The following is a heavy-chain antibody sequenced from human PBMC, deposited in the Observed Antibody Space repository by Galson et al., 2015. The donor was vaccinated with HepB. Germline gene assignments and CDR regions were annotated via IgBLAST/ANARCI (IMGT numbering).Heavy chain of an antibody. J-gene: IGHJ6*04. Sequence: SLRLSCAASGFTFSSYGMHWVRQAPGKGLEWVAVIWYDGSNKYYADSVKGRFTISRDNSKNTLYLQMNSLRAEDTAVYYCARFPSGGSVPPDVWGKGTTVTVSS. V-gene: IGHV3-33*01. CDR3: ARFPSGGSVPPDV. CDR1: GFTFSSYG. CDR2: IWYDGSNK. D-gene: IGHD3-10*01.